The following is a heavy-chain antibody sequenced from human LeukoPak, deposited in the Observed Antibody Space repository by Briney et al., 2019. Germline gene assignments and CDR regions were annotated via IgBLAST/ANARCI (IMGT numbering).Heavy chain of an antibody. D-gene: IGHD2/OR15-2a*01. Sequence: GGSLRLSCSVSGLTFSSSDMHWVRQAPGKALEYVSAITFHGRDTYYADSVNGRFTISRDSSKDTLYLQMSNLRPEDTAIYYCVKVGISTYDHWGQGTLVTVSS. CDR2: ITFHGRDT. CDR3: VKVGISTYDH. J-gene: IGHJ4*02. CDR1: GLTFSSSD. V-gene: IGHV3-64D*06.